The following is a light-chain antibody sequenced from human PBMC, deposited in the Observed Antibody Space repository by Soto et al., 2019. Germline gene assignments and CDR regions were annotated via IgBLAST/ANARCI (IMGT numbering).Light chain of an antibody. Sequence: QSALTQPPTVSGSPGQSITISCTGTSSDVGGHDYVSWYQQHPGKAPKRIIYEVRNRPSGVSHRFSGSKSGNTASLTLSGLPAEDEADYYCSSYSSTTLVFGTGTKGTVL. CDR2: EVR. CDR1: SSDVGGHDY. V-gene: IGLV2-14*01. J-gene: IGLJ1*01. CDR3: SSYSSTTLV.